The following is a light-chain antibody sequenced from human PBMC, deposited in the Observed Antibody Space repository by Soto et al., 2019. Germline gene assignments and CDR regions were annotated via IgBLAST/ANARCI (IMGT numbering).Light chain of an antibody. J-gene: IGLJ2*01. CDR3: SSYTSSSTVV. CDR1: SSDVGGYNY. V-gene: IGLV2-14*03. Sequence: QSALTQPASVSGSPGQSITISCTGTSSDVGGYNYVSWYQHHPGKAPKLVIYDVSDRPSGVSNRFSGSKSGNTASLTISGLQDEDESDFYCSSYTSSSTVVFGGGPKVT. CDR2: DVS.